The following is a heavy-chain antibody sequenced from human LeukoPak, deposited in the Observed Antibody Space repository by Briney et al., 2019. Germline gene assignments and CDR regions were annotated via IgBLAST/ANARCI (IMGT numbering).Heavy chain of an antibody. J-gene: IGHJ4*02. D-gene: IGHD6-19*01. Sequence: ASVKLSCKASGNTFTAHHIHWMRQAPGQGLEWMGWIRPLTGGTRYAQKFQDRIIMTSDTSISTAYMDLSNLRDDDTAIYYCARDLGLDSGWHFDIWGQGTLVTVSS. CDR2: IRPLTGGT. CDR1: GNTFTAHH. CDR3: ARDLGLDSGWHFDI. V-gene: IGHV1-2*02.